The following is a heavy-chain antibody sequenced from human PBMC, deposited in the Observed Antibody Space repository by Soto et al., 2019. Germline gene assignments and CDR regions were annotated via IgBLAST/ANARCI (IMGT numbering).Heavy chain of an antibody. CDR3: ARMEPFGSLSWFDS. J-gene: IGHJ5*02. D-gene: IGHD3-10*01. V-gene: IGHV1-8*01. CDR1: GYSFTNND. Sequence: GASLKISCKASGYSFTNNDVSWVRQATGQGLEWMGWMNPGSGDTGYAQKFQGRVTMTRDISIATAYMELSSLRSDDTAIYYCARMEPFGSLSWFDSYGQGPISTVST. CDR2: MNPGSGDT.